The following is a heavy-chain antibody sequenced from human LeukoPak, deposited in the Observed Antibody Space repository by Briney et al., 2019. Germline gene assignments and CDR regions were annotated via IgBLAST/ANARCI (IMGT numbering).Heavy chain of an antibody. V-gene: IGHV1-2*02. Sequence: ASVTVSCKASGYTFSDYYMHWVRQAPGQGLEWMGWINPDSGGTKYAQKFQGRVTMTRNTSISTAYMELSSLRSEDTAVYYCARRRGYSGYRRFDPWGQGTLVTVSS. J-gene: IGHJ5*02. CDR1: GYTFSDYY. D-gene: IGHD5-12*01. CDR3: ARRRGYSGYRRFDP. CDR2: INPDSGGT.